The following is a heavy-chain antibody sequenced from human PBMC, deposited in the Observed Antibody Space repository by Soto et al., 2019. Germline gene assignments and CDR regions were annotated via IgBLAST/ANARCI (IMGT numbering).Heavy chain of an antibody. D-gene: IGHD4-17*01. CDR3: AREIMTSWFDS. V-gene: IGHV1-69*01. Sequence: QVQLVQSGAEVKKPGSAIKVSCKTFGGTFGTNAISWVRQAPGQGPEWMGGILPIFGAASYAQRFKGRLSITAEQSTNTAYLELSELRSEDTATYYCAREIMTSWFDSWGQGTLVTISS. CDR2: ILPIFGAA. CDR1: GGTFGTNA. J-gene: IGHJ5*01.